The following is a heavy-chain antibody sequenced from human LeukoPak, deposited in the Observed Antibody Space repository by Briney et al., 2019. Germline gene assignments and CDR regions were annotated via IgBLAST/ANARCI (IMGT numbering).Heavy chain of an antibody. CDR3: ARLYDSSGYYYPFDY. D-gene: IGHD3-22*01. V-gene: IGHV4-59*08. Sequence: PSETLSLTCSVSGGSISSYYWSWIRQPPGKGLEWIGYIYYSGSTNYNPSLKSRVTISVDTSKNHFSLKLSSVTAADTAVYYCARLYDSSGYYYPFDYWGQGTLVTVSS. J-gene: IGHJ4*02. CDR1: GGSISSYY. CDR2: IYYSGST.